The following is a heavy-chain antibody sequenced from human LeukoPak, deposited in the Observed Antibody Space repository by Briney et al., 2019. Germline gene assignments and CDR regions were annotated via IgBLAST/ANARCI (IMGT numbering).Heavy chain of an antibody. V-gene: IGHV1-2*02. CDR2: INPNSGGT. Sequence: ASVKVSCKASGYTFTGYYMHWVRQAPGQGLEWMGWINPNSGGTNYAQKFQGRVTMTTDTSTTTAYMELRSLESDDTAVYYCARHSGSGWQALGYWGQGTLVTVSS. J-gene: IGHJ4*02. CDR3: ARHSGSGWQALGY. D-gene: IGHD6-19*01. CDR1: GYTFTGYY.